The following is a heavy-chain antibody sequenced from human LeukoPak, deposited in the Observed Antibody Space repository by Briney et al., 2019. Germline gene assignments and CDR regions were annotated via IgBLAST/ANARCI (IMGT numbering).Heavy chain of an antibody. Sequence: GRSLRLSCAASGFTFSSYGMHWVRQAPGKGLEWVAVIWYDGSNKYYADSVKGRFTISRDNSKNTLYLQMNSLRAEDTAVYYCAKPTSGSGSFLIDYWGQGTLVTVSS. D-gene: IGHD1-26*01. CDR1: GFTFSSYG. J-gene: IGHJ4*02. CDR2: IWYDGSNK. V-gene: IGHV3-33*06. CDR3: AKPTSGSGSFLIDY.